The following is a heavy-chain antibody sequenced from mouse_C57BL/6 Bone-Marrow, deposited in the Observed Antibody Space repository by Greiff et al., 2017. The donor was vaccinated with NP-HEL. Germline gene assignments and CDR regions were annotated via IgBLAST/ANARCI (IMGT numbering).Heavy chain of an antibody. CDR2: INPNNGGT. J-gene: IGHJ3*01. Sequence: VQLKQSGPELVKPGASVKISCKASGYTFTDYYMNWVKQSHGKSLEWIGDINPNNGGTSYNQKFKGKATLTVDKSSSTAYMELRSLTSEDSAVYYCARKDWERSWFAYWGQGTLVTVSA. CDR1: GYTFTDYY. V-gene: IGHV1-26*01. D-gene: IGHD4-1*01. CDR3: ARKDWERSWFAY.